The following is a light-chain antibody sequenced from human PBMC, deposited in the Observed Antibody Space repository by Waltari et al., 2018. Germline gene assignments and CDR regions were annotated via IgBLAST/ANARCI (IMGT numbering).Light chain of an antibody. V-gene: IGKV3D-15*01. CDR3: QQYYDWPPWT. CDR1: QSVSGH. Sequence: EIVMTQSPAPLSVSPGERATPSCRARQSVSGHLAWYQQKPGQAPRLIIHGAFTRATGIPARFSGSGSGTEFSLTISSLQSEDFAIYYCQQYYDWPPWTFGQGTKVEL. CDR2: GAF. J-gene: IGKJ1*01.